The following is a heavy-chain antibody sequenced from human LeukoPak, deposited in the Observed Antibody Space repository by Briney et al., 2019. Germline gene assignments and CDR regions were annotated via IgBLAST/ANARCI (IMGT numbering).Heavy chain of an antibody. J-gene: IGHJ4*02. D-gene: IGHD3-22*01. CDR1: GFSFSSYN. CDR2: ITSSSTYT. CDR3: ARQGNYYDSSGYSGY. Sequence: GGSLRLSCAASGFSFSSYNMNWVRQTPGKGLEWVSSITSSSTYTFYADSVEGRFTISRDNAKNSLYLQMNSLRAEDTAVYYCARQGNYYDSSGYSGYWGQGTLVTVSS. V-gene: IGHV3-21*01.